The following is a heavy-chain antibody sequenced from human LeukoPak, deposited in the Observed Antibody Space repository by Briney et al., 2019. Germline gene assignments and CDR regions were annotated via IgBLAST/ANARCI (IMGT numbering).Heavy chain of an antibody. D-gene: IGHD6-19*01. CDR1: DASLSSSSYY. CDR2: IYYSGNT. V-gene: IGHV4-39*01. J-gene: IGHJ4*02. CDR3: ARHGYNSGWYVDY. Sequence: SETLSLTCTVSDASLSSSSYYWGWIRQPPGKGLEWIGSIYYSGNTYYKPSLKSRVTISVDTSKNQSSLNLSSVTAADTAVYYCARHGYNSGWYVDYWGQGTLVTVSS.